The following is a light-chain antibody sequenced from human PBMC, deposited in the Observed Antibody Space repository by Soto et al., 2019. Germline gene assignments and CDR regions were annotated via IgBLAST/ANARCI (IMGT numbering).Light chain of an antibody. CDR2: DAS. Sequence: EIVMTQSPATLSVSPGERATLSCRASQTVGSNLAWYKQKRGQAPRLLIYDASTRATGSPARVSGSGSGTDFTLTISSLQSEYFALYYCQQYNYWPRTFGQGSKLDIK. CDR1: QTVGSN. V-gene: IGKV3D-15*01. J-gene: IGKJ2*01. CDR3: QQYNYWPRT.